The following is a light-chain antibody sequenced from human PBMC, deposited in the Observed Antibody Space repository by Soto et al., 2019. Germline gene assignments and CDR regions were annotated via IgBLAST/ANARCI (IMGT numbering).Light chain of an antibody. V-gene: IGKV3D-20*02. Sequence: EIVLTQSPGTLSLSPGERATLSCRASQSVSSSYLSWYHQKPGQAPRLILYDTSFRATGIPDRFSGSGSGTDFTLTISSLEPEDFGVYFCHQRNKFGQGTRLEIK. CDR3: HQRNK. CDR1: QSVSSSY. J-gene: IGKJ5*01. CDR2: DTS.